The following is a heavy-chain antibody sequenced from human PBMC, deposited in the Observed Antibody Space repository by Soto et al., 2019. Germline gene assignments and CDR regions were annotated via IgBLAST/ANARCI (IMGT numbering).Heavy chain of an antibody. Sequence: ASVKVSCKASGYTFTSYGISWVRQAPGQGLEWMGWISAYNGNTNYAQKLQGRVTMTTDTSTSTAYMELRSLRSDDTALYYCARAVRCSGGSCYFDYWGQGTLVTVSS. V-gene: IGHV1-18*01. CDR3: ARAVRCSGGSCYFDY. J-gene: IGHJ4*02. CDR2: ISAYNGNT. CDR1: GYTFTSYG. D-gene: IGHD2-15*01.